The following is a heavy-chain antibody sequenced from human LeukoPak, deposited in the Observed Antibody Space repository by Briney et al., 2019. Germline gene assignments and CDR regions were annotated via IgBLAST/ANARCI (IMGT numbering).Heavy chain of an antibody. CDR3: ASAYDSSGYYRGAFDI. D-gene: IGHD3-22*01. CDR1: GFTFSSYE. V-gene: IGHV3-48*03. CDR2: ISSSGSTI. J-gene: IGHJ3*02. Sequence: GGSLRLSCAASGFTFSSYEMNWVRQAPGRGLEWVSYISSSGSTIYYADSVKGRFSISRDNAKNSLYLQMNSLRAEDTAVYYCASAYDSSGYYRGAFDIWGQGTMVTVSS.